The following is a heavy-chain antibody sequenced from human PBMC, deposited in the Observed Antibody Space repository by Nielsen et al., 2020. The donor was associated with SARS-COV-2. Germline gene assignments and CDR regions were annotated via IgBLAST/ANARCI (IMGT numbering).Heavy chain of an antibody. D-gene: IGHD1-1*01. J-gene: IGHJ5*02. CDR3: ARESGTTRENWFDP. CDR1: GGTFSSYA. CDR2: INPSGGST. V-gene: IGHV1-46*01. Sequence: ASVKVSCKASGGTFSSYAISWVRQAPGQGLEWMGIINPSGGSTNYAQKFQGRVTMTRDTSTSTVYMELSSLRSEDTAVYYCARESGTTRENWFDPWGQGTLVTVSS.